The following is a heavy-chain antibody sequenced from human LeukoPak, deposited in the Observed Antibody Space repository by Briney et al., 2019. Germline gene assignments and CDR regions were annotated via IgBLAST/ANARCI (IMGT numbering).Heavy chain of an antibody. D-gene: IGHD2-15*01. CDR3: ARDKVVVVVAATRGYYYYGMDV. Sequence: NSSETLSLTCPVSGGSISSSSYYWSWIRQPPGKGLEWIGYIYYSGSTNYNPSLKSRVTISVDTSKNQFSLKLSSVTAADTAVYYCARDKVVVVVAATRGYYYYGMDVWGQGTTVTVSS. CDR2: IYYSGST. CDR1: GGSISSSSYY. V-gene: IGHV4-61*01. J-gene: IGHJ6*02.